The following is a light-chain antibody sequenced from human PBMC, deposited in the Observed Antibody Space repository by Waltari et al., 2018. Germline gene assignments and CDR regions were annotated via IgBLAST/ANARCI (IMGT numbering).Light chain of an antibody. CDR3: QQSHSTPIT. V-gene: IGKV1-39*01. J-gene: IGKJ5*01. Sequence: DIQMTQSPASRSASVGDRGTITCRASQSIRSYLNWYQQKPGKAPNLLIYAASSLQSGVPSRFSGNQSGTDFSLTISSLQPEDFATYYCQQSHSTPITFGQGTRLDIK. CDR1: QSIRSY. CDR2: AAS.